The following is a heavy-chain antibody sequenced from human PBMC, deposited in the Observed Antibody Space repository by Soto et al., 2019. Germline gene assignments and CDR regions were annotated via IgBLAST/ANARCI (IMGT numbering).Heavy chain of an antibody. CDR3: ARAIGPTLFDY. CDR2: IGTAGDT. CDR1: GFTFSSYD. Sequence: PGGSLRLSCSASGFTFSSYDMHWVRQGPGKGLEWVSAIGTAGDTNYAGSVKGRFTISRENAKNSLYLQMNSLRAGDKAIYFCARAIGPTLFDYWGQGTLVPVSS. D-gene: IGHD3-22*01. V-gene: IGHV3-13*04. J-gene: IGHJ4*02.